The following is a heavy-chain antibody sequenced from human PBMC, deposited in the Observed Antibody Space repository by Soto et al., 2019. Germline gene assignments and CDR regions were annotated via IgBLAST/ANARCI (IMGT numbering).Heavy chain of an antibody. V-gene: IGHV3-21*01. J-gene: IGHJ4*02. CDR1: GFTFSSYS. CDR2: ISSSSSYI. Sequence: ESGGGLVKPGGSLRLSCAASGFTFSSYSMNWVRQAPGKGLEWVSSISSSSSYIYYADSVKGRFTISRDNAKNSLYLQMNSLRAEDTAVYYCARDRYSSSTPWGYFDYWGQGTLVTVSS. CDR3: ARDRYSSSTPWGYFDY. D-gene: IGHD6-6*01.